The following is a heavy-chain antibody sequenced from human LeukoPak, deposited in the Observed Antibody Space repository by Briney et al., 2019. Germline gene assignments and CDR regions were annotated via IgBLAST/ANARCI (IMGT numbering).Heavy chain of an antibody. CDR2: IYYSGST. V-gene: IGHV4-59*08. J-gene: IGHJ4*02. D-gene: IGHD3-9*01. CDR3: ARLFPLRYLDY. CDR1: GGSISSYY. Sequence: PSETLSLTCTVSGGSISSYYWSWIRQPPGKGLEWIGYIYYSGSTNYNPSLKSRVTISVDTSKNQFSLKLSSVTAADTAVYYCARLFPLRYLDYWGQGTLVTVSS.